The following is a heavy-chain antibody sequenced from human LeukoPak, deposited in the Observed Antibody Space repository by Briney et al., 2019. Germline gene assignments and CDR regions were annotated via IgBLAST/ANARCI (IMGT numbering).Heavy chain of an antibody. CDR1: GYTFTSYG. CDR2: ISAYSGDT. V-gene: IGHV1-18*01. Sequence: GASVKVSCKASGYTFTSYGISWVRQAPGQGLEWMGWISAYSGDTNYAQKFQGRATMTTDTSTSTAYMELRSLSSDDTAVYYCARDSDDYGDYWGQGTLVTVSS. D-gene: IGHD2-21*01. J-gene: IGHJ4*02. CDR3: ARDSDDYGDY.